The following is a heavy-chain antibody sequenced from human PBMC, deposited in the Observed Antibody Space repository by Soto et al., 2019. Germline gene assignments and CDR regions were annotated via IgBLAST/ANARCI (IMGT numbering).Heavy chain of an antibody. Sequence: EVRLVESGGGLVQPGGSLRLSCAASGFTFSSSWMHWVRQVPGKGLVWVSRINSDGSSTNHADSVKGRFTISRDNAKNMLTLQLNSLRAEDTAVSYCARDSRLGGLGELSRWGQGTLVTVSS. J-gene: IGHJ4*02. CDR1: GFTFSSSW. D-gene: IGHD3-16*02. CDR2: INSDGSST. V-gene: IGHV3-74*01. CDR3: ARDSRLGGLGELSR.